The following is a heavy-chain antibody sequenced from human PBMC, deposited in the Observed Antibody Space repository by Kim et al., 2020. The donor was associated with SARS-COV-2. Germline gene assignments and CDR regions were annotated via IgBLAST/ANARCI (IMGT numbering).Heavy chain of an antibody. CDR2: IYHSGST. CDR1: GYSISSGYY. D-gene: IGHD3-22*01. V-gene: IGHV4-38-2*02. CDR3: ASVFYYVSSGFLN. J-gene: IGHJ4*02. Sequence: SETLSLTCTVSGYSISSGYYWGWIRPPPGKGLWWTGSIYHSGSTYYNPSLKSRVTISVDTSKNQFSLKLSTVTAADTAVYYCASVFYYVSSGFLNWGQGTLVTVSS.